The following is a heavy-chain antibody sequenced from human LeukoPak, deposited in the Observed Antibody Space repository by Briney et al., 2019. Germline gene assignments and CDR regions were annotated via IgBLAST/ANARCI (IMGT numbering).Heavy chain of an antibody. CDR2: IYYSGST. V-gene: IGHV4-39*01. J-gene: IGHJ6*03. D-gene: IGHD6-19*01. CDR3: VAVAGTIYSYNMDV. CDR1: GGSISSYY. Sequence: SETLSLTCTVSGGSISSYYWGWIRQPPGKGLEWIGSIYYSGSTYYNPSLKSRVTISIDTSKNQFSLRLSSVTAADTGVYYCVAVAGTIYSYNMDVWGKGTTVTISS.